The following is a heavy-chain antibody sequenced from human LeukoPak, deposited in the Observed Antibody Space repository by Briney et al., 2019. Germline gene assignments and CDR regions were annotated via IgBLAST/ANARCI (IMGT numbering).Heavy chain of an antibody. CDR2: VIPIFGTA. CDR3: AREGNDIVVVPAAQRWFDP. J-gene: IGHJ5*02. CDR1: GGTFSSYA. D-gene: IGHD2-2*01. V-gene: IGHV1-69*13. Sequence: GASVKASCKASGGTFSSYAISWVRQAPGQGLEWMGGVIPIFGTANYAQKFQGRVTITADESTSTAYMELSSLRSEDTAVYYCAREGNDIVVVPAAQRWFDPWGQGTLVTVSS.